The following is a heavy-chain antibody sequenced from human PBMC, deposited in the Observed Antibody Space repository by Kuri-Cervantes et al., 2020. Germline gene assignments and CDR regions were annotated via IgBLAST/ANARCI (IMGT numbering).Heavy chain of an antibody. CDR3: ARGPGGYSYGYAAGPRNY. V-gene: IGHV4-34*01. Sequence: SETLSLTCAVYGGSFSGYYWSWIRQPPGKGLEWIGEINHSGSTNYNPSLKSRVTISVDTSKNRFSLKLSSVTAADTAVYYCARGPGGYSYGYAAGPRNYWGQGTLVTVSS. CDR1: GGSFSGYY. CDR2: INHSGST. D-gene: IGHD5-18*01. J-gene: IGHJ4*02.